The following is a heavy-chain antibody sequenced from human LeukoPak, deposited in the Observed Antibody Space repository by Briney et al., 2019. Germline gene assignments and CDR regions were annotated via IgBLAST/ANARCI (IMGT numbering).Heavy chain of an antibody. Sequence: PSETLSLTCTVSGGSISGYYWSCPRQPPGQGLEWIGYIHSSGTTLYNPSLRGRVTMSVDTSRNQFSLKLTSVTAADTAVYYCARHDPVPLYQRGMDVWGQGTTVTVSS. V-gene: IGHV4-59*08. CDR2: IHSSGTT. CDR3: ARHDPVPLYQRGMDV. CDR1: GGSISGYY. D-gene: IGHD2-15*01. J-gene: IGHJ6*02.